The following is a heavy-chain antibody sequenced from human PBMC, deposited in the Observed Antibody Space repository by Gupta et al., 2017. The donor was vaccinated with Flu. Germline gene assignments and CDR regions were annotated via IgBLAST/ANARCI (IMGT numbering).Heavy chain of an antibody. V-gene: IGHV3-11*01. J-gene: IGHJ6*03. D-gene: IGHD3-9*01. CDR3: ARDRRDLDKGYYYYYMDV. CDR2: ITSSGRDV. Sequence: VQLVESGGGLVNPGGSLGLSCVASGFTFTDYFMSWIRQAPGKGPEWVAYITSSGRDVYYADSVKGRFTVTRDNAKNSVFLHMHSLRAEDTAIYYCARDRRDLDKGYYYYYMDVWGKGATVTVSS. CDR1: GFTFTDYF.